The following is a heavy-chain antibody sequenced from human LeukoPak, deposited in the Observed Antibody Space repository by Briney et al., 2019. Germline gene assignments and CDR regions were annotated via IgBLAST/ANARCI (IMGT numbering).Heavy chain of an antibody. Sequence: GGSLRLSCAASGFTFSSYAMSWGRQAPGKGLEWVSAISGSGGSTDYADSVKGRFTISRDNAKNTLYLQMNSLRAEDTAVYYCARGMTTVTTKDYWGQGTLVTVSS. D-gene: IGHD4-11*01. CDR2: ISGSGGST. V-gene: IGHV3-23*01. CDR3: ARGMTTVTTKDY. J-gene: IGHJ4*02. CDR1: GFTFSSYA.